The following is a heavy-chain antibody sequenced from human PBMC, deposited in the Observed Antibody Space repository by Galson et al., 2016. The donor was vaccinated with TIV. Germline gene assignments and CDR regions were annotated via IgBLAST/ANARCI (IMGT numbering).Heavy chain of an antibody. J-gene: IGHJ6*02. D-gene: IGHD3-3*01. CDR1: GFTFRDYA. Sequence: SLRLSCAASGFTFRDYAMHWVRQAPGKELEWVASISATGGSTFYTGSVKGRFTVSRDNSNDHLSLQMSRLRAEDTAVYYCAKTIDVSGVLINYFYYGMDVWGHGTTVTVSS. CDR2: ISATGGST. CDR3: AKTIDVSGVLINYFYYGMDV. V-gene: IGHV3-23*01.